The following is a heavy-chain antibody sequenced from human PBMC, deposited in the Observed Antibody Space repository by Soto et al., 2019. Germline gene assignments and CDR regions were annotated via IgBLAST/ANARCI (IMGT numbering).Heavy chain of an antibody. J-gene: IGHJ6*02. D-gene: IGHD6-19*01. CDR3: ARDRPGLPYTSGRYYHGMDV. V-gene: IGHV4-59*01. Sequence: QVQLQESGPGLVKPSETLSLTCTVSGGSMSKFYWSWIRQSPGKGLEWIGYISSSGSTDHNPSLTSRVIISIATSKNQFSLRLSSVTAADTAVYFCARDRPGLPYTSGRYYHGMDVWGQGTSVTVSS. CDR2: ISSSGST. CDR1: GGSMSKFY.